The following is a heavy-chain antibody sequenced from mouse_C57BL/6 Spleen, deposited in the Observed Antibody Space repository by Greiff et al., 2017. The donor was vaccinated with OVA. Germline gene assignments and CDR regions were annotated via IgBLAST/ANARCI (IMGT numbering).Heavy chain of an antibody. D-gene: IGHD2-3*01. J-gene: IGHJ3*01. CDR3: AREGGYDGYDAWFAY. V-gene: IGHV1-26*01. CDR2: INPNNGGT. Sequence: EVQLQQSGPELVKPGASVKISCKASGYTFTDYYMNWVKQSHGKSLEWIGDINPNNGGTSYNQKFKGKATLTVDKSSSTAYMELRSLTSEDSAVYYCAREGGYDGYDAWFAYWGQGTLVTVSA. CDR1: GYTFTDYY.